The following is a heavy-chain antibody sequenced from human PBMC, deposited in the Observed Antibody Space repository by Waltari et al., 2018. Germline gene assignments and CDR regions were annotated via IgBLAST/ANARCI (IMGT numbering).Heavy chain of an antibody. CDR3: ARDEARYYDIMTGGGYYGLDV. V-gene: IGHV4-61*02. Sequence: QVQLQESGPGLVRPSQTLSLTCTVSGGSISSGSVYWTWLRQPAGTGLGWVGHIFTSGSTNYNPFLKSRFSVSLDTSENQFSLRLSSVTAADTAVYYCARDEARYYDIMTGGGYYGLDVWGQGTTVTVSS. D-gene: IGHD3-9*01. CDR2: IFTSGST. J-gene: IGHJ6*02. CDR1: GGSISSGSVY.